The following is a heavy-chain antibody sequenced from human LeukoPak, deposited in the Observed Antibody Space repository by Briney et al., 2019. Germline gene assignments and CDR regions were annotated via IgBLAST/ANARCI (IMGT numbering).Heavy chain of an antibody. CDR2: IYYSGST. CDR3: AREGDLYYYGSGSSA. CDR1: GGSISSGDYY. J-gene: IGHJ5*02. V-gene: IGHV4-30-4*01. D-gene: IGHD3-10*01. Sequence: PSETRSLTCTVSGGSISSGDYYWSWIRQPPGKGLDWIGYIYYSGSTYYNPSLKSRVTISVDTSKNQFSLKLSSVTAADTAVYYCAREGDLYYYGSGSSAWGQGTLVTVSS.